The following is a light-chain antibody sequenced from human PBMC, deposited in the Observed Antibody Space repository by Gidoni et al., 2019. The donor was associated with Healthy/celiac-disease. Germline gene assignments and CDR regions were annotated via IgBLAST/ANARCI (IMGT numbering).Light chain of an antibody. CDR3: QQYYTTPT. V-gene: IGKV4-1*01. J-gene: IGKJ1*01. Sequence: DIVMTQSPDSLAVSLGERATINCKSSQSLLYSSNNKNYLDWYQQQPGQPPKLLIYWASTRESGVPDRFSGSGSGTDFTLTISSLQAEDVAVYYCQQYYTTPTFGQGTKVEIK. CDR1: QSLLYSSNNKNY. CDR2: WAS.